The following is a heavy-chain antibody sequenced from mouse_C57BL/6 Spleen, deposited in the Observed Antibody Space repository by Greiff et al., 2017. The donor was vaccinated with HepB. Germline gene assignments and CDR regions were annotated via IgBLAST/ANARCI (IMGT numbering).Heavy chain of an antibody. CDR2: IYWDDDK. Sequence: QVQLKESGPGILQSSQTLSLTCSFSGFSLSTSGMGVSWIRQPSGKGLEWLAHIYWDDDKRYNPSLKSRLTISKDTSRNQVFLKITSVDTADTATYYCARRETAQATDYFDYWGQGTTLTVSS. J-gene: IGHJ2*01. V-gene: IGHV8-12*01. CDR3: ARRETAQATDYFDY. CDR1: GFSLSTSGMG. D-gene: IGHD3-2*02.